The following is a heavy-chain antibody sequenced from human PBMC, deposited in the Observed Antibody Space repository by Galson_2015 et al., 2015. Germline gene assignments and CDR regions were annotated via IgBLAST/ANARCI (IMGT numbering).Heavy chain of an antibody. CDR2: ISYSGKT. Sequence: SETLFLTCTVSGGSIRSYYWNWIRQSPGKGLEWIGYISYSGKTNYNSSLKSRVSISVDASMSQISLRLTSVTAADTAVYYCAGDFWTGPEPQGYFDPWGQGSQVTVSS. V-gene: IGHV4-59*01. CDR3: AGDFWTGPEPQGYFDP. D-gene: IGHD3/OR15-3a*01. CDR1: GGSIRSYY. J-gene: IGHJ5*02.